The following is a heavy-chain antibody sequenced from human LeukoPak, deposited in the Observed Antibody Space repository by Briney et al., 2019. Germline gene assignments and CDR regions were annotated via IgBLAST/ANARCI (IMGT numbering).Heavy chain of an antibody. CDR1: GFTFSSYA. D-gene: IGHD3-9*01. Sequence: GRSLRLSCAASGFTFSSYAMHWVRQAPGKGLEWVAVISYDGSNKYYADSVKGRFTISRDNSKNTLYLQMNSLRAEDTAVYYCAKEMKENYDILTGYYLASSGHGMDVWGQGTTVTVSS. J-gene: IGHJ6*02. CDR3: AKEMKENYDILTGYYLASSGHGMDV. CDR2: ISYDGSNK. V-gene: IGHV3-30-3*01.